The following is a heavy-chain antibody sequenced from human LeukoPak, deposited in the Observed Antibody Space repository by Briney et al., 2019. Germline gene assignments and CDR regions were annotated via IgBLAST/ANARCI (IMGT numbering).Heavy chain of an antibody. CDR2: ISAYNGNT. CDR1: GYTFTSYG. Sequence: ASVKVSCKASGYTFTSYGIIWVRQAPGQGLEWMGWISAYNGNTNYAQKLQGRVTMTTDTSTSTAYMELRSLRSDDTAVYYCASPWCSSTSCYRGLFGYWGQGTLVTVSS. D-gene: IGHD2-2*02. J-gene: IGHJ4*02. CDR3: ASPWCSSTSCYRGLFGY. V-gene: IGHV1-18*01.